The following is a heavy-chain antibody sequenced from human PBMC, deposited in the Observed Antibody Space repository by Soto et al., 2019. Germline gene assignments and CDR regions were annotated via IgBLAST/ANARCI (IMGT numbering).Heavy chain of an antibody. CDR2: ISGSGGST. D-gene: IGHD3-10*01. Sequence: GGSLRLSCAASGFTFSSYAMSWVRQAPGKGLEWVSAISGSGGSTYYADSVKGRFTISRDNSKNTLYLQMNSLRAEDTAVYYCAKDPMVRGPNNYYYGMDVWGQGTTVTVSS. CDR1: GFTFSSYA. CDR3: AKDPMVRGPNNYYYGMDV. V-gene: IGHV3-23*01. J-gene: IGHJ6*02.